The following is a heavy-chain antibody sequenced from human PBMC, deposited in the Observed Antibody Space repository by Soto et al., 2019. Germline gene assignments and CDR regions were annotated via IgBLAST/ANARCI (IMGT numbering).Heavy chain of an antibody. D-gene: IGHD3-16*01. Sequence: QVQLVQSGAEVKKPGASVMVSCEASGDTFTNYEINWVRQATGQGLEWLGWVSLNTGNTGYAQRFQGRVSMTANPSISTAYMELSSLRSDDTAVYYCATVPRGSRYFYYLDVWGKGTTVIVSS. V-gene: IGHV1-8*01. CDR1: GDTFTNYE. CDR3: ATVPRGSRYFYYLDV. J-gene: IGHJ6*03. CDR2: VSLNTGNT.